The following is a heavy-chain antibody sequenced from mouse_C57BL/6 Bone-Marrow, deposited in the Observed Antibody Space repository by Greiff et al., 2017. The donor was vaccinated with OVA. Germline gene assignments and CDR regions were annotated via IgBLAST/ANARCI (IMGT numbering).Heavy chain of an antibody. V-gene: IGHV14-3*01. CDR3: TSGCFVTTVVDDD. D-gene: IGHD1-1*01. CDR2: IDPANGNT. J-gene: IGHJ2*01. CDR1: GFTINNPY. Sequence: EVQLQQSVAELVRPGASVKMSCTASGFTINNPYMHWVKQRPEQGLEWIGKIDPANGNTKYAQKFQGKATITADTSSNTAYLQLSSLTSEDSAIYYCTSGCFVTTVVDDDWGQGTTLTVSS.